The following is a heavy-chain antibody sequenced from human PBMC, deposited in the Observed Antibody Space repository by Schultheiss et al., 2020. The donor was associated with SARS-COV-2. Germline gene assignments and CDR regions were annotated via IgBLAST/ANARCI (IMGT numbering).Heavy chain of an antibody. CDR3: TTDWPYYYDSSGYY. J-gene: IGHJ4*02. CDR1: GFTFSSYG. V-gene: IGHV3-30*12. CDR2: ISYDGSNK. Sequence: GESLKISCAASGFTFSSYGMHWVRQAPGKGLEWVAVISYDGSNKYYADSVKGRFTISRDNSKNTLYLQMNSLKTEDTAVYYCTTDWPYYYDSSGYYWGQGTLVTVSS. D-gene: IGHD3-22*01.